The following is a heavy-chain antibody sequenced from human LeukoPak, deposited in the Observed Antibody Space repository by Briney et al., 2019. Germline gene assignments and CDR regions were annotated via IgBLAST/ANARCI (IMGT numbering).Heavy chain of an antibody. CDR2: ISAYNGNT. D-gene: IGHD3-3*01. CDR1: GYTFTSYG. V-gene: IGHV1-18*01. Sequence: ASVKVSCKASGYTFTSYGTSWVRQAPGQGLEWMGWISAYNGNTNYAQKLQGRATMTTDTSTSTAYMELRSLRSDDTAVYYCARAGYYDFWSGGRYYYYGMDVWGQGTTVTVSS. CDR3: ARAGYYDFWSGGRYYYYGMDV. J-gene: IGHJ6*02.